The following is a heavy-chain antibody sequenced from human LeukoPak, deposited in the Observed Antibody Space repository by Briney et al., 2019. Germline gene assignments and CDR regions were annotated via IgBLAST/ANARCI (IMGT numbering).Heavy chain of an antibody. V-gene: IGHV7-4-1*02. CDR1: GYAFNRYA. J-gene: IGHJ4*02. CDR3: ARDDGSTIDY. D-gene: IGHD5-24*01. Sequence: ASVKVSRKGSGYAFNRYAMNWVRQAPGQGLEWMGWINTATGNPTYAQDFTGRFVFSLDTSVSTAYLQISSLKAEDTAVYYCARDDGSTIDYWGQGSLVTVPS. CDR2: INTATGNP.